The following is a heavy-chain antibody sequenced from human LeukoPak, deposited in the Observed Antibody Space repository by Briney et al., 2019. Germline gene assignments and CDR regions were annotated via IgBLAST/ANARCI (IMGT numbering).Heavy chain of an antibody. D-gene: IGHD3-22*01. CDR1: GYTFTGYY. Sequence: ASVKVSRKASGYTFTGYYMHWVRQAPGQGLEWMGWINPNSGGSNYAQKFQGRVTMTRDTSISTAYMELSSLRSEDTAVYYCARDRGYYYDSSGYYESSDWGQGTLVTVSS. CDR2: INPNSGGS. CDR3: ARDRGYYYDSSGYYESSD. J-gene: IGHJ4*02. V-gene: IGHV1-2*02.